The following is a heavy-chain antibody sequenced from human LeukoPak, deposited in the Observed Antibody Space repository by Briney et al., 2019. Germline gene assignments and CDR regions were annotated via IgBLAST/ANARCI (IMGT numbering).Heavy chain of an antibody. CDR1: QFIFSSYA. D-gene: IGHD2-15*01. V-gene: IGHV3-23*01. CDR3: AKAGGGSCHSALDF. CDR2: ICASGSGT. J-gene: IGHJ4*02. Sequence: GGSLRLSCAASQFIFSSYAMIGVRQAPGKGLEGVSSICASGSGTYYAGSVKGRFTISRDNSKNTLDLQMNSLRAEDTAVYYCAKAGGGSCHSALDFWGQGTLVTVSS.